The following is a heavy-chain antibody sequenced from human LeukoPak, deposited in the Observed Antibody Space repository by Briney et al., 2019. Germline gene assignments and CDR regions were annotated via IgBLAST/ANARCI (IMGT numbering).Heavy chain of an antibody. D-gene: IGHD3-3*01. CDR3: ARMYYDYWSGYLH. CDR2: INPDNGGT. Sequence: ASVRVSCKASGYTFTDYYMHWVRQAPGQGLEWMGWINPDNGGTNYAQKFQGRVTMTRDTSITTAYMELSRLNSDDTAVYFCARMYYDYWSGYLHWGQGTLVTVSS. J-gene: IGHJ4*02. CDR1: GYTFTDYY. V-gene: IGHV1-2*02.